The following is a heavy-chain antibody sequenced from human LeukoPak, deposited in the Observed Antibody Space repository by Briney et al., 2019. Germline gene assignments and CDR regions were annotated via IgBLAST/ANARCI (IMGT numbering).Heavy chain of an antibody. D-gene: IGHD3-9*01. J-gene: IGHJ4*02. CDR2: IYYSGST. Sequence: PSETLSLTCTVSGGSISSYYWSWIRQPPVKGLEWIGYIYYSGSTNHNPSLKSRVTISVDTSKNQFSLKLSSVTAADTAVYYCARAGDILTGYHLPFDYWGQGTLVTVSS. V-gene: IGHV4-59*01. CDR1: GGSISSYY. CDR3: ARAGDILTGYHLPFDY.